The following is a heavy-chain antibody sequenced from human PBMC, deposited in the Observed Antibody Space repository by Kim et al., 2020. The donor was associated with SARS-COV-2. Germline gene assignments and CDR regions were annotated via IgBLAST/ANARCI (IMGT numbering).Heavy chain of an antibody. CDR3: AREGDSGTADASDI. CDR1: GFMFSRYE. D-gene: IGHD1-26*01. V-gene: IGHV3-13*01. CDR2: VALAGDT. J-gene: IGHJ3*02. Sequence: GGSLRLSCAASGFMFSRYEMHWVRQSTGKGLEWVSAVALAGDTYYSDSAKGRFTISRENAKDSSYLQMNSLRAGDTAVYYCAREGDSGTADASDIWGQGT.